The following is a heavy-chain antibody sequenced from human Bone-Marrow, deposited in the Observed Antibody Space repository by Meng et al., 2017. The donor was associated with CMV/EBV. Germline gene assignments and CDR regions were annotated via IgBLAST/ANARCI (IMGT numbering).Heavy chain of an antibody. D-gene: IGHD4-11*01. CDR2: IYYSGSI. V-gene: IGHV4-59*01. J-gene: IGHJ4*02. Sequence: SETLSLTCTVSGGSISSYYWSWIRQSPGKRLEWIGYIYYSGSINYNPSLKSRVTISLETSKNQFSLKLTSVTTADTAVYYCARARLQLGREFDYWGQATLVTVSS. CDR3: ARARLQLGREFDY. CDR1: GGSISSYY.